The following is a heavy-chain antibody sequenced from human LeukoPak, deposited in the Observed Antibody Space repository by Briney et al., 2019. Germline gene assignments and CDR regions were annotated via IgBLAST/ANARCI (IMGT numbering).Heavy chain of an antibody. Sequence: EASVKVSCKASGYTFTDYYMHWVRQAPGQGFEWMGWINPNDGDTNYAQKFQGRVTMSRDTSISTAHMEVSRLRSDDTAVYYCARANCLYCSSSTCLFDYWGQGTLVTVSS. CDR2: INPNDGDT. J-gene: IGHJ4*02. CDR1: GYTFTDYY. CDR3: ARANCLYCSSSTCLFDY. D-gene: IGHD2-2*01. V-gene: IGHV1-2*02.